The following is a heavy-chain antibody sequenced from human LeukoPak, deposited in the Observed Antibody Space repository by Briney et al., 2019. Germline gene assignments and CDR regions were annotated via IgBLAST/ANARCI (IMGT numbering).Heavy chain of an antibody. CDR1: GDSISSYY. D-gene: IGHD5-18*01. V-gene: IGHV4-59*01. J-gene: IGHJ4*02. CDR2: IYYSGST. Sequence: SETLSLTCTVSGDSISSYYWSWIRQPPGKGLEWIGYIYYSGSTNYNPSLKSRVTLSVDTSRNQFSLKLSSVSAADTAVYYCVRDTGYSIDYWGQGTLVTVSS. CDR3: VRDTGYSIDY.